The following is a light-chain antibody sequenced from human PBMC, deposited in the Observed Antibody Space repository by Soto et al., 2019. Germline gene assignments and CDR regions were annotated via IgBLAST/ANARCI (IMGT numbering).Light chain of an antibody. V-gene: IGLV4-69*01. CDR3: QTWGTGIVV. Sequence: QPVLTQSPSASASLGASVKFTCTLSSGHSSNAIAWHQQQPEKGPRYLMKLNSDGSHSKGDGIPDRFSGSSSGAERYLTISSLQSEDEADYYCQTWGTGIVVFGGGTKLTVL. CDR2: LNSDGSH. J-gene: IGLJ2*01. CDR1: SGHSSNA.